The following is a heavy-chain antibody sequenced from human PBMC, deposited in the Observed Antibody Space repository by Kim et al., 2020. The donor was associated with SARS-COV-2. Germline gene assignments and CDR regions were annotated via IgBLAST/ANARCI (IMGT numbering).Heavy chain of an antibody. Sequence: ADSVKGRFTISRDNSKNTLYLQMNSRRAEDTAVYYCASLPDSSGGYSEYYWGQGTLVTVSS. V-gene: IGHV3-66*01. J-gene: IGHJ4*02. CDR3: ASLPDSSGGYSEYY. D-gene: IGHD6-19*01.